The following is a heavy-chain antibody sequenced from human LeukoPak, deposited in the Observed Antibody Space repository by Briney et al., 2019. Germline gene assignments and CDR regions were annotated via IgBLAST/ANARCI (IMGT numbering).Heavy chain of an antibody. V-gene: IGHV7-4-1*02. Sequence: ASVKVSCKASGYTFTSCAMNWVRQAPGQGLEWMGWINTNTGNPTYAQGFTGRFVFSLDTSVSTAYLQISSLKAEDTAVYYCASSGYDSEYYFDYWGQGTLVTVSS. CDR2: INTNTGNP. J-gene: IGHJ4*02. D-gene: IGHD5-12*01. CDR1: GYTFTSCA. CDR3: ASSGYDSEYYFDY.